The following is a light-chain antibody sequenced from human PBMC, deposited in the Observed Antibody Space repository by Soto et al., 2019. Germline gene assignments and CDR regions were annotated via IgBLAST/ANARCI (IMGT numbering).Light chain of an antibody. J-gene: IGKJ1*01. CDR3: KQSYSTPRT. CDR1: QSISSY. V-gene: IGKV1-39*01. CDR2: AAS. Sequence: IHMTQSPSSLSASVGDRVSITCRASQSISSYLNWYQQKPGNAPKLLIYAASSLQSGVPSRFSGSGSGTDFTLTISSLKHEDFATYYCKQSYSTPRTFGQGTK.